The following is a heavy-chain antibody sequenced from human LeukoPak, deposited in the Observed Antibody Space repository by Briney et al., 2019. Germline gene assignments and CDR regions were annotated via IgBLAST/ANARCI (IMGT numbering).Heavy chain of an antibody. CDR2: ISYDGSNK. D-gene: IGHD4-17*01. CDR3: AKDASDYGDYYYGMDV. V-gene: IGHV3-30*18. CDR1: GFTFSSYG. J-gene: IGHJ6*02. Sequence: GRSLRLSCAASGFTFSSYGMHWVRQAPGKGLEWVAVISYDGSNKYYADSVKGRFTISRDNSKNTLYLQMNSLRAEDTAVYYCAKDASDYGDYYYGMDVWGQETTVTVSS.